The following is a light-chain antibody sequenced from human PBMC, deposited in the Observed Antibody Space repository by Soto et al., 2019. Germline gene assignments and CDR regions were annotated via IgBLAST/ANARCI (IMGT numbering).Light chain of an antibody. CDR2: DAS. V-gene: IGKV1-5*01. CDR1: QSIGSW. Sequence: DIQMTQSPSTLSASVGDRVTITCRASQSIGSWLAWYQQKPGKAPKLLIYDASSLHTGVPSRFSGGGSETEFTLTISSLQPDDFATYYCQQYNSYWYTFGQGTKLEIK. CDR3: QQYNSYWYT. J-gene: IGKJ2*01.